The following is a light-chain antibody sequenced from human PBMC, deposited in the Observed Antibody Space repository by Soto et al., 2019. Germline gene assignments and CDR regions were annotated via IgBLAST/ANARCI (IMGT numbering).Light chain of an antibody. CDR2: GAS. V-gene: IGKV3-15*01. J-gene: IGKJ4*01. CDR3: QQYNNWPRT. Sequence: EIVMTQSPATLSVSPGERATLSCRARQSISITLARYQQKPGQAPRLLIYGASTRATDIPARFSGSGSGTEFTLTISGLQSEDFAVYYCQQYNNWPRTFGGGTKVEI. CDR1: QSISIT.